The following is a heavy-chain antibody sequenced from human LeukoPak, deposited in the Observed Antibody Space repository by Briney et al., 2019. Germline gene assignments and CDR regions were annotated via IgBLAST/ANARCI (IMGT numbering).Heavy chain of an antibody. CDR1: GGSISTSGYY. Sequence: SETLSLTCTVSGGSISTSGYYWSWIRQHPGKGLEWIGYIYYSGSTYYNSSLKSRVTISVDTSKNQFSLKLSSVTAADTAVYYCARGLWAARRLSSQPYYYYYYGMDVWGQGTTVTVSS. CDR2: IYYSGST. J-gene: IGHJ6*02. V-gene: IGHV4-31*03. CDR3: ARGLWAARRLSSQPYYYYYYGMDV. D-gene: IGHD6-6*01.